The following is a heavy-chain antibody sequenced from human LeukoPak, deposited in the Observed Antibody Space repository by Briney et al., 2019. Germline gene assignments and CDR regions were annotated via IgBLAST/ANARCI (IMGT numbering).Heavy chain of an antibody. D-gene: IGHD3-16*02. V-gene: IGHV3-74*01. J-gene: IGHJ4*02. CDR2: INSDGSST. CDR3: ARTYALRLGELSFRY. CDR1: GFTFSSYW. Sequence: PGGSLRLSCAASGFTFSSYWMHWVRQAPGKGLVWVSRINSDGSSTSYADSVKGRFTISRDNAKNTLYLQMNSLRAEDTAVYYCARTYALRLGELSFRYWGQGTLVTVSS.